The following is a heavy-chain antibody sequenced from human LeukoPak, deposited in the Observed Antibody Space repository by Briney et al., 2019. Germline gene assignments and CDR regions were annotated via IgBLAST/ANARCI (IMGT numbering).Heavy chain of an antibody. CDR1: GFTFSSYS. V-gene: IGHV3-21*04. CDR3: AKPIVGATYYFDY. D-gene: IGHD1-26*01. J-gene: IGHJ4*02. CDR2: ISSSSSYI. Sequence: GGSLRLSCAASGFTFSSYSMNWVRQAPGKGLEWVSSISSSSSYIYYADSVKGRFTISRDNAKTSLYLQMNSLRAEDTAVYYCAKPIVGATYYFDYWGQGTLVTVSS.